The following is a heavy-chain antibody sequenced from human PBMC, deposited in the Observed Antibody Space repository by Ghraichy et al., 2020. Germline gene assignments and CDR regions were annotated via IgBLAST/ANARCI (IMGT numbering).Heavy chain of an antibody. Sequence: GGSLRLSCAASGFTFFNYNIHWVRQAPGKGLEWVSFTSYDGSKRYYADSVKGRFTVSRDNSRNTLYLQMSSLRAEDTAIYYCARERVYSYGSGSSDSPSFGTYYYGMDVWGQGTTVTVSS. CDR3: ARERVYSYGSGSSDSPSFGTYYYGMDV. V-gene: IGHV3-30*04. CDR2: TSYDGSKR. CDR1: GFTFFNYN. J-gene: IGHJ6*02. D-gene: IGHD3-10*01.